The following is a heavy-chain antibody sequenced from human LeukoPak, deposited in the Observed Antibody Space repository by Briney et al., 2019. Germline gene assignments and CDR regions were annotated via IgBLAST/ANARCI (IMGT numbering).Heavy chain of an antibody. D-gene: IGHD1-26*01. J-gene: IGHJ4*02. CDR1: GFTFSSYA. CDR2: ISYDGSNK. V-gene: IGHV3-30*01. Sequence: GGSLRLSCAASGFTFSSYAMHWVRQAPGKGLEWVAVISYDGSNKYYAHSVKGRFTISRDNSKNTLYLQMNSLRAEDTAVYYCARDPSYYGYYFDYWGQGTLVTVSS. CDR3: ARDPSYYGYYFDY.